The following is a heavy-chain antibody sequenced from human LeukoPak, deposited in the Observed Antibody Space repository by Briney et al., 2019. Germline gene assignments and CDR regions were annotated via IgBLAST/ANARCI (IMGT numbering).Heavy chain of an antibody. CDR1: GGSVNGYY. CDR3: ARDPPEDEWNSLDS. V-gene: IGHV4-59*02. D-gene: IGHD1-7*01. J-gene: IGHJ4*02. Sequence: SEALSLTCTVSGGSVNGYYWNWIRQAPGKGLEWIGFIHYSGLTVYNPSLQSRVSMSVDTSRNQFSLDLSSVTAADTALYYCARDPPEDEWNSLDSWGQGILVTV. CDR2: IHYSGLT.